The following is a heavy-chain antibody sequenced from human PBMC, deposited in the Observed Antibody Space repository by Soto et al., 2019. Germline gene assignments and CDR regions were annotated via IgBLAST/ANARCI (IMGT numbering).Heavy chain of an antibody. V-gene: IGHV3-7*01. CDR3: GRDEVRNGVGV. J-gene: IGHJ6*02. Sequence: EVRLVESGGGLVQPGGSLRLSCVAAGFTFTNFWMSWVRQAPGQGLEWVANIKGDGSEKRYVDSVKGRLTISRDNAKNSVYLQMNSLRVEDTALYYCGRDEVRNGVGVWGQGTMVTVSS. CDR2: IKGDGSEK. CDR1: GFTFTNFW.